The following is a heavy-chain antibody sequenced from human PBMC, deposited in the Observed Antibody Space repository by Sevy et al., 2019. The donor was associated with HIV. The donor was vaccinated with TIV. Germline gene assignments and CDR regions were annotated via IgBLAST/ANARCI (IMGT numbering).Heavy chain of an antibody. J-gene: IGHJ5*02. Sequence: GGSLRLSCTASGFTFRDYAMAWFRQTPGKGLEWLGLIRRKGSGGAADYAASVKDRFIISRDDSRSIAYLEMNSLKTDDTAVYFCSRDYDRRGGTHVSFDPWGQGTLVTVSS. V-gene: IGHV3-49*03. CDR1: GFTFRDYA. CDR2: IRRKGSGGAA. D-gene: IGHD3-3*01. CDR3: SRDYDRRGGTHVSFDP.